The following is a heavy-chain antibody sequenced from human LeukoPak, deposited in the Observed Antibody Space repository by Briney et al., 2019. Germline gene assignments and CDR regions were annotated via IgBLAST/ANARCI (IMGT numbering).Heavy chain of an antibody. CDR2: IYSESDT. V-gene: IGHV3-53*01. Sequence: GGSLRLSCAASGFSVSSNYMTWVRQAPGKGLQWVSVIYSESDTSYADSVKGRFTISRDNSKNTVSLQMNSLRADDTAVYYCARWGYDSSGLYWDNWGQGTLVSVPS. CDR1: GFSVSSNY. J-gene: IGHJ4*02. D-gene: IGHD3-22*01. CDR3: ARWGYDSSGLYWDN.